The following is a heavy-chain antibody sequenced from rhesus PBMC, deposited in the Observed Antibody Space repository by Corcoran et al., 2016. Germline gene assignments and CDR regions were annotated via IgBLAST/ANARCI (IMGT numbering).Heavy chain of an antibody. D-gene: IGHD6-31*01. CDR1: GVSIYSGYNY. V-gene: IGHV4-122*02. J-gene: IGHJ4*01. Sequence: QVQLQESGPGLVKPSETLSLTCAVSGVSIYSGYNYLSWIRYSPGKGLEWIGYISDTGSTTYDPTLKSSVSISQDTSKNHFSLKLNSVTAADTAVYFWARVGGDIGAWYHFDYWGQGVLVTVSS. CDR3: ARVGGDIGAWYHFDY. CDR2: ISDTGST.